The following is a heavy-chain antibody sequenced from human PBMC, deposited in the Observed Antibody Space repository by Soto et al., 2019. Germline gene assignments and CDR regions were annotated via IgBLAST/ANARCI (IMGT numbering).Heavy chain of an antibody. CDR1: VFTFMSYG. CDR3: AGWNYDY. Sequence: PGWSLRLSCASSVFTFMSYGMMWVRQAPGKGLEWVSAISQSAGGNTYYADSVKGRFTISRDDSKNTLYLQMDSLRPEDTAQYYCAGWNYDYWGQGTQVTVSS. CDR2: ISQSAGGNT. V-gene: IGHV3-23*01. D-gene: IGHD1-7*01. J-gene: IGHJ4*02.